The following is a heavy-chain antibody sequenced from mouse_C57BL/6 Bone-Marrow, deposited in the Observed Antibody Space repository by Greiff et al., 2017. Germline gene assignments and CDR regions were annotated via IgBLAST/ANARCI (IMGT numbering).Heavy chain of an antibody. Sequence: VHVKQSGPELVKPGASVKISCKASGYSFTGYYMNWVKQSPEKSLEWIGEINPSTGGTTYNQKFKAKATLTVDKSSSTAYMQLKSLTSEDSAVYCCAVLWDGDYWGQGTTLTVSS. CDR2: INPSTGGT. CDR1: GYSFTGYY. V-gene: IGHV1-42*01. J-gene: IGHJ2*01. CDR3: AVLWDGDY. D-gene: IGHD4-1*01.